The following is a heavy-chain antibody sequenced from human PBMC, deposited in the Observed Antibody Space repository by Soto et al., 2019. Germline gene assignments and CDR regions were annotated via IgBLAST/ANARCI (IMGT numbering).Heavy chain of an antibody. CDR3: AKAGGGIVVVPAASGAFDY. D-gene: IGHD2-2*01. CDR2: ISCSGGST. J-gene: IGHJ4*02. V-gene: IGHV3-23*01. CDR1: GFTFSSYA. Sequence: EVQLLESGGGLVQPGGSLRLSCAASGFTFSSYAMSWVRQAPGKGLEWVSAISCSGGSTYYADSVKGRFTISRDNSKNTLYLQMNSLRAEDTAVYYCAKAGGGIVVVPAASGAFDYWGQGTLVTVSS.